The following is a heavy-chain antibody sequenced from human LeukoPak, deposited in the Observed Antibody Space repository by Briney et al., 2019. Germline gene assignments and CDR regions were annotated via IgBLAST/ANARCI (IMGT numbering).Heavy chain of an antibody. CDR3: ARMGWWRSSALDY. D-gene: IGHD6-6*01. V-gene: IGHV4-30-2*01. J-gene: IGHJ4*02. Sequence: SETLPLTCTVSGGSISSGGYYWSWIRQPPGKGLEWIGYIYHSGSTYYNPSLKSRVTISVDRSKNQFSLKLSSVTAADTAVYYCARMGWWRSSALDYWGQGTLVTVSS. CDR2: IYHSGST. CDR1: GGSISSGGYY.